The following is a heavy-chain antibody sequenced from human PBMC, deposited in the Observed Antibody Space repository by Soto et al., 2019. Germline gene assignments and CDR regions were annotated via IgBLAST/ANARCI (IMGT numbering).Heavy chain of an antibody. J-gene: IGHJ3*02. CDR3: GIVTPDAFDI. D-gene: IGHD2-21*01. V-gene: IGHV5-51*01. CDR1: GFSFTNFC. Sequence: GGSLKISFTGSGFSFTNFCIGWVRQMPGKGLEWVGIIYPGDCDNIYSASFQGPVTISADNSNNTAYLHRSSLKASDTALYYCGIVTPDAFDIWGQGTMVTVSS. CDR2: IYPGDCDN.